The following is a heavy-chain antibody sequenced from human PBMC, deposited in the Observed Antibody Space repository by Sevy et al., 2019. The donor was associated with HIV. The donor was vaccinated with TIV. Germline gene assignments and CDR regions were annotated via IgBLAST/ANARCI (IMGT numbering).Heavy chain of an antibody. V-gene: IGHV3-11*01. D-gene: IGHD4-17*01. Sequence: GGSLRLSCAASGFTFSDYYMSWIRQAPGKGLEWVSYISSSGSTIYYADSVNGRFTISRDNAKNSLYLQMNSLRAEDMAVYYCARAGDMTTVTNFDYWGQGTLVTVSS. J-gene: IGHJ4*02. CDR3: ARAGDMTTVTNFDY. CDR1: GFTFSDYY. CDR2: ISSSGSTI.